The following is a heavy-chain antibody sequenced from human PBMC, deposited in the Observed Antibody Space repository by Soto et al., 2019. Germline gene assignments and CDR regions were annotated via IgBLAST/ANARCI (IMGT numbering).Heavy chain of an antibody. J-gene: IGHJ6*02. D-gene: IGHD2-21*01. CDR3: AKDPRSVVERSVYGMDV. CDR2: ISGSGGST. Sequence: EVQVLESGGGLVQSGGSLRLSCAASGFTFSTYGMSWVRQAPGEGLEWVSAISGSGGSTYYADSVKGRFTISRDNSKNTLYLQMNSRRAEDTAVYYCAKDPRSVVERSVYGMDVWGQGTTVTVSS. V-gene: IGHV3-23*01. CDR1: GFTFSTYG.